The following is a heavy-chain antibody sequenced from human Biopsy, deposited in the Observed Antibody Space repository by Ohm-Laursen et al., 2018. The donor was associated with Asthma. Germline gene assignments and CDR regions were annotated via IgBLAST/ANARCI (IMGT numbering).Heavy chain of an antibody. V-gene: IGHV3-30*03. Sequence: SLRLSCSASGFAFRSYAMKWVRQAPGKGLEWVAVISYDGSITHYADSVKGRFTISRDNSKDTVYLDISSLRIEDTAVFYCGIVVAANPFQGDCWGQGTLVTVSS. CDR1: GFAFRSYA. CDR3: GIVVAANPFQGDC. D-gene: IGHD2-15*01. J-gene: IGHJ4*02. CDR2: ISYDGSIT.